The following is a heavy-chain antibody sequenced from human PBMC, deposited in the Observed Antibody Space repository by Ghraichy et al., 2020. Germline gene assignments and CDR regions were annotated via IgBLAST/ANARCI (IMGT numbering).Heavy chain of an antibody. Sequence: GGSLRLSCAASGFTFSSYSMNWVRQAPGKGLEWISYIDSSSGLIFYADSVKGRFTISRDNAKNSLYLQMHSLRDEDTAVYYCARGHSWAFDYWGQGILVTVSS. J-gene: IGHJ4*02. D-gene: IGHD2-15*01. V-gene: IGHV3-48*02. CDR1: GFTFSSYS. CDR2: IDSSSGLI. CDR3: ARGHSWAFDY.